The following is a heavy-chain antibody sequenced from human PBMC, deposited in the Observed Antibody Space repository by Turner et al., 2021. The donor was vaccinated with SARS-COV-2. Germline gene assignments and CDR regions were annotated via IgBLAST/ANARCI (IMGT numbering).Heavy chain of an antibody. CDR2: LSAYKGNT. Sequence: QVQLVQSGAEVKKHGASVKVSCKASGYTVASYGISWVRQAPGQGLEWMGWLSAYKGNTNYAQKLQGRVTMTTDTSTSTAYMELRSLRSDDTAVYYCAREPFTYYYDSSGNWFDPWGQGTLVTVSS. J-gene: IGHJ5*02. D-gene: IGHD3-22*01. CDR3: AREPFTYYYDSSGNWFDP. V-gene: IGHV1-18*01. CDR1: GYTVASYG.